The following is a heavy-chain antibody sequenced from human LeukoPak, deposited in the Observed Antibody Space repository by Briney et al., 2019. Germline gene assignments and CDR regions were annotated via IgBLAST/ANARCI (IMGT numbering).Heavy chain of an antibody. J-gene: IGHJ4*02. Sequence: SVKVSCKASGGTFSSYAISWVRQAPGQGLEWMGGIIPIFGTANYAQKFQGRVTITADESTSTACMELSSLRSEDTAVYYCASYSVSSGWDLITFDYWGQGTLVTVSS. CDR3: ASYSVSSGWDLITFDY. V-gene: IGHV1-69*13. CDR2: IIPIFGTA. D-gene: IGHD6-19*01. CDR1: GGTFSSYA.